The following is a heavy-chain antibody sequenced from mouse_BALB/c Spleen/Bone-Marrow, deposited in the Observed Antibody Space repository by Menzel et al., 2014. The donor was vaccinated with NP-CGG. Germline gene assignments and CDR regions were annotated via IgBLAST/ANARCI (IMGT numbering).Heavy chain of an antibody. CDR2: INPDSSTI. CDR1: GFDFSRYW. CDR3: ARTPIYYDYAWFAY. Sequence: DVHLVESGGGLVQPGGSLKLSCAASGFDFSRYWMSWVRQAPGKGLEWIGEINPDSSTINYTPSLKDKFIISRDNAKNTLYLQMSKVRSEDTALYYCARTPIYYDYAWFAYWGQGTLVTVSA. D-gene: IGHD2-4*01. J-gene: IGHJ3*01. V-gene: IGHV4-1*02.